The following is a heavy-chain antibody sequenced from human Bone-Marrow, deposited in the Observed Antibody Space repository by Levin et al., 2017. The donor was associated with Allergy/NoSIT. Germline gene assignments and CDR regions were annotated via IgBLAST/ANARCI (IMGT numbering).Heavy chain of an antibody. Sequence: PGESLKISCEASGITFSSYWIAWVRQVPGKGLEYVGIIHPGDSDTKYSPSFQGQVTISVDMSMSTAFLQWTSLRASDAAIYYCATMRWGNYSGLSRYFYGMAVWGRGTTVTVSS. CDR1: GITFSSYW. D-gene: IGHD3-16*01. J-gene: IGHJ6*02. CDR2: IHPGDSDT. V-gene: IGHV5-51*01. CDR3: ATMRWGNYSGLSRYFYGMAV.